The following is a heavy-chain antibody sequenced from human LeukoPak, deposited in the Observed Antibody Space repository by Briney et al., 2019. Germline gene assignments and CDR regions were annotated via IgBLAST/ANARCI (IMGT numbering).Heavy chain of an antibody. Sequence: ASVKVSCKASGYTFTSCGISWVRQAPGQGLEWMGWISAYNGNTNYAQKLQGRVTMTTDTSTSTAYMELRSLRSDDTAVYYCARPPRWFGESKDTAMAHFDYWGQGTLVTVSS. CDR3: ARPPRWFGESKDTAMAHFDY. V-gene: IGHV1-18*01. CDR1: GYTFTSCG. J-gene: IGHJ4*02. CDR2: ISAYNGNT. D-gene: IGHD5-18*01.